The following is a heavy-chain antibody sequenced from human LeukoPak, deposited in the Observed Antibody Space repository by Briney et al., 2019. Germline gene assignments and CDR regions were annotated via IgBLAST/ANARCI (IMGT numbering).Heavy chain of an antibody. D-gene: IGHD3-10*01. Sequence: ASVKVSCKASGYTFTSYDINWVRQATGQGLEWMGWMNPNSGNTGYAQKFQGRVTMTRNTSISTAYMELSSLRSGDTAVYYCAGAVRGPYYYYGMDVWGQGTTVTVSS. CDR2: MNPNSGNT. J-gene: IGHJ6*02. CDR3: AGAVRGPYYYYGMDV. V-gene: IGHV1-8*01. CDR1: GYTFTSYD.